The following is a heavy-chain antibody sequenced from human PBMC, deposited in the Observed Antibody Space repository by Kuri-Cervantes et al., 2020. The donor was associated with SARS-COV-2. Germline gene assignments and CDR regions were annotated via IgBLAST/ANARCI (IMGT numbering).Heavy chain of an antibody. CDR1: GFTFSGSA. Sequence: GESLKISCAASGFTFSGSAMHWVRQASGKGLEWVGRIRSKANSYATAYAASVKGRFTISRDDSKNTAYLQMNSLRTEDTAVYYCASGPGILWFGDDYWGQGTLVTVSS. CDR2: IRSKANSYAT. D-gene: IGHD3-10*01. J-gene: IGHJ4*02. V-gene: IGHV3-73*01. CDR3: ASGPGILWFGDDY.